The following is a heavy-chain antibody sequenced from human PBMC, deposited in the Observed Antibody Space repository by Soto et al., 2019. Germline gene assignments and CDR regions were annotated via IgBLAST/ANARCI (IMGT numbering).Heavy chain of an antibody. CDR3: ARDRGPSSGYYPYWFDP. CDR1: GGTFSSYA. V-gene: IGHV1-69*12. J-gene: IGHJ5*02. D-gene: IGHD3-22*01. Sequence: QVQLVQSGAEVKKPGSSVKVSCKASGGTFSSYAITWVRQAPGQGLEWMGGIIPIFGTANYAQKFQARVTITADESTSTDYRELSSLRSEDTAVYYCARDRGPSSGYYPYWFDPWGQGTLVTVSS. CDR2: IIPIFGTA.